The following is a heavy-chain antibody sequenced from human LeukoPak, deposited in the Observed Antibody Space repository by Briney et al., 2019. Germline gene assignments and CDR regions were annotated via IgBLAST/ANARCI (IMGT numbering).Heavy chain of an antibody. CDR1: GYTFTNYD. CDR2: MNPTSGKA. Sequence: ASVKVSCKASGYTFTNYDVNWVRQATGQGLEWMGWMNPTSGKAGFAQRFQGRVSMTRNISISTAYMELSSLRSEDTAVYYCARDFFDGHGYTFYHYGMDVWGQGTTVTVSS. V-gene: IGHV1-8*01. J-gene: IGHJ6*02. CDR3: ARDFFDGHGYTFYHYGMDV. D-gene: IGHD3-22*01.